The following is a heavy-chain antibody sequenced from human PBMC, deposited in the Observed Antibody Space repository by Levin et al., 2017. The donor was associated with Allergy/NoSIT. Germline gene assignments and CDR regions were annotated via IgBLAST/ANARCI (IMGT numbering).Heavy chain of an antibody. Sequence: GESLKISCAASGFTFSSYAMSWVRQAPGKGLEWVSAISGSGGSTYYADSVKGRFTISRDNSKNTLYLQMNSLRAEDTAVYYCAKAAYDSSGYYDAYFDYWGQGTLVTVSS. D-gene: IGHD3-22*01. CDR2: ISGSGGST. CDR1: GFTFSSYA. J-gene: IGHJ4*02. V-gene: IGHV3-23*01. CDR3: AKAAYDSSGYYDAYFDY.